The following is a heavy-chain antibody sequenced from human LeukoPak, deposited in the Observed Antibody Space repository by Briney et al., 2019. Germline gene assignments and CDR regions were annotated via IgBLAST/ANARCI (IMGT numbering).Heavy chain of an antibody. D-gene: IGHD6-19*01. CDR3: AKDSAAVAGMFDY. Sequence: PGGSLRLSCVGSGFTFSNFWMHWVRQAPGKGPVWVSRISNNGITTTDADSVRGRFTISRDNSKNTLYLQMNSLRAEDTAVYYCAKDSAAVAGMFDYWGQGTLVTVSS. CDR2: ISNNGITT. V-gene: IGHV3-74*03. CDR1: GFTFSNFW. J-gene: IGHJ4*02.